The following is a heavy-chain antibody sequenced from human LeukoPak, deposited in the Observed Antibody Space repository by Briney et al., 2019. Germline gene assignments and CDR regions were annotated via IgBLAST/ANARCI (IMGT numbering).Heavy chain of an antibody. CDR2: IYHSGST. Sequence: PSETLSLTCAVSGYSISSGYYWGWIRPPPGKGLEWIGSIYHSGSTYYNPSLKSRVTISVDTSKNQFSLKLSSVTAAVTAVYYCARHGSVAAAGFDYWGQGTLVTVSS. CDR3: ARHGSVAAAGFDY. J-gene: IGHJ4*02. CDR1: GYSISSGYY. D-gene: IGHD6-13*01. V-gene: IGHV4-38-2*01.